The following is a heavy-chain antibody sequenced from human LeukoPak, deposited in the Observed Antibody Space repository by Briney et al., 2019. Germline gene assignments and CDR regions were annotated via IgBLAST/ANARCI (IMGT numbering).Heavy chain of an antibody. CDR1: GGTFSSYA. CDR2: IIPIFGTA. V-gene: IGHV1-69*05. D-gene: IGHD7-27*01. Sequence: ASVKVSCKASGGTFSSYAISWVRQAPGQGLEWMGRIIPIFGTANYAQKFQGRVTITTDESTSTAYMELSSMRAEDTTLYYGARGPSGYYYYYYMDVWPKGTTVTVSS. CDR3: ARGPSGYYYYYYMDV. J-gene: IGHJ6*03.